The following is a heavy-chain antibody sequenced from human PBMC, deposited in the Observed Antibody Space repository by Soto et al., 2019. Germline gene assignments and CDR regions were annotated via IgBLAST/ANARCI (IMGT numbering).Heavy chain of an antibody. CDR3: ARVGGGGQLLLGALVRSYYGMDV. V-gene: IGHV4-30-2*01. D-gene: IGHD2-2*01. J-gene: IGHJ6*02. CDR2: IYHSGST. CDR1: GGSISSGGYS. Sequence: SEILSLTCAVSGGSISSGGYSWSWIRQPPGKGLEWIGYIYHSGSTYYNPSLKSRVTISVDRSKNQFSLKLSSVTAADTAVYYCARVGGGGQLLLGALVRSYYGMDVWGQGTTVT.